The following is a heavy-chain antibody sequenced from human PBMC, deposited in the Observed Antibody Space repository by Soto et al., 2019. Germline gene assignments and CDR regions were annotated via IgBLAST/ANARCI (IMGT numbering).Heavy chain of an antibody. D-gene: IGHD6-13*01. J-gene: IGHJ6*02. CDR1: GGSISSSSYY. Sequence: QLQLQESGPGLVKPSETLSLTCTVSGGSISSSSYYWGWIRQPPGKELEWIGSIYYSGSTYYNPSLKSRVTISVDTSKNQFSLKLSSVTAADTAVYYCARLTDEHETGGYGAAGPGSYYYYYYGMDVWGQGTTVTVSS. CDR3: ARLTDEHETGGYGAAGPGSYYYYYYGMDV. V-gene: IGHV4-39*01. CDR2: IYYSGST.